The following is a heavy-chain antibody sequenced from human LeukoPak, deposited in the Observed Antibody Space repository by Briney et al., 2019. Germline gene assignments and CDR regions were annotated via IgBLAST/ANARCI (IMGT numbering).Heavy chain of an antibody. CDR1: GYTFTIYG. Sequence: AAVKVSFKASGYTFTIYGINWVRQAPGQGLEWVGWISAYHGNTNYAQKLQGRLTMTTDTATSTAYLELRSLRSDDTAVYYCARSGKPIYYYYMDVWGKGTTVTISS. V-gene: IGHV1-18*01. D-gene: IGHD3-10*01. CDR3: ARSGKPIYYYYMDV. CDR2: ISAYHGNT. J-gene: IGHJ6*03.